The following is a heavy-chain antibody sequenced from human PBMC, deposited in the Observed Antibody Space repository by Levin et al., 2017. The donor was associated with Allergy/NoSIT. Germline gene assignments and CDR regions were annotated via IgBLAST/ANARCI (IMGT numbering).Heavy chain of an antibody. CDR2: ISGSGDDT. V-gene: IGHV3-23*01. D-gene: IGHD3-16*01. CDR3: AKDSGLRAGGLAFDY. J-gene: IGHJ4*02. CDR1: GFTFIRYA. Sequence: GGSLRLSCAASGFTFIRYAMSWVRQSPGKGLEWVSAISGSGDDTDYADSVKGRFTISRDNSKNRLYLQMNGLRGEDTAVYYCAKDSGLRAGGLAFDYWGQGTLVTVSS.